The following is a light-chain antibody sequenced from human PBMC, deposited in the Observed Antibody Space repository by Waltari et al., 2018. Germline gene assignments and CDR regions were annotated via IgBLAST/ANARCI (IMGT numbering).Light chain of an antibody. CDR2: KAS. V-gene: IGKV1-5*03. J-gene: IGKJ4*01. CDR3: QQYNSYSRLT. CDR1: QTISIW. Sequence: DLQMTQSPSTLSASVGDRVTITCRAIQTISIWLAWYQQKPGKAPKLLIYKASRLESWVPSRFSGSGSGTEFTLTISSLQPDDFATYYCQQYNSYSRLTFGGGTKVEIK.